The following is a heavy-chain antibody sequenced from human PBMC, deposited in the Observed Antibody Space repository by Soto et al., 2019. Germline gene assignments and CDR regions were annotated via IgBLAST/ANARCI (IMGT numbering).Heavy chain of an antibody. D-gene: IGHD6-19*01. V-gene: IGHV3-15*07. Sequence: EVQLVESGGGLVKPGGSLRLSCAASRFTFSNAWMNWVRQAPGRGLEWVGRMKTKTEDGTTDYSAPVKGRFTISRDDSKNTLYLQMNSLRTDDTAVYYCTTDTRWAVAGSPTQDYWGQGTLVTVSS. J-gene: IGHJ4*02. CDR1: RFTFSNAW. CDR3: TTDTRWAVAGSPTQDY. CDR2: MKTKTEDGTT.